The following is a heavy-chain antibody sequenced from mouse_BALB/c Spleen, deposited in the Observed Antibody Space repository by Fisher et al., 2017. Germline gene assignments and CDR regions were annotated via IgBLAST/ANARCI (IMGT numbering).Heavy chain of an antibody. J-gene: IGHJ4*01. CDR3: GRSRGNYPYYAMDY. V-gene: IGHV1-20*01. D-gene: IGHD2-1*01. Sequence: KFKGKATLTVDKSSSTAHMELLSLTSEDSAVYYCGRSRGNYPYYAMDYWGQGTSVTVSS.